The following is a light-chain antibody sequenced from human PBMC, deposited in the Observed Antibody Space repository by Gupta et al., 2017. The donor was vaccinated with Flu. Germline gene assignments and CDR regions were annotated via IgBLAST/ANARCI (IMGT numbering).Light chain of an antibody. CDR1: NIGNNY. CDR2: END. Sequence: NIGNNYVSWYQQLPGTAPKLLIYENDMRPSGIPDRFSGSKSGTSATLGITGLQTGDEANYYCASWDRTLGALLFGGGTKLTVL. CDR3: ASWDRTLGALL. J-gene: IGLJ2*01. V-gene: IGLV1-51*02.